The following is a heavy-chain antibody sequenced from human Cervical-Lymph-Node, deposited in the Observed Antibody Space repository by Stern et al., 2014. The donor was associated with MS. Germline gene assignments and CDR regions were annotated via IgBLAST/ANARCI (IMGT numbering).Heavy chain of an antibody. CDR3: ARDHFTTSLDV. J-gene: IGHJ6*02. V-gene: IGHV4-31*03. CDR2: IYYSGAT. Sequence: QVQLVQSGPGLVKPSKTLSLTCTVSGGSISSDNYYWTWIRQHPGKGLEWIGHIYYSGATYYNPSLKIRVSITVDTSQSLFSLRLSSVTAADTAVYYCARDHFTTSLDVWGHGTTVTVS. D-gene: IGHD3-22*01. CDR1: GGSISSDNYY.